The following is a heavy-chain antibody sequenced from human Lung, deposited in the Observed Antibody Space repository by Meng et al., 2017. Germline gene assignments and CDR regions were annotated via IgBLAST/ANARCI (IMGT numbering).Heavy chain of an antibody. CDR2: IDPSGGST. J-gene: IGHJ4*02. CDR1: GYTFTSYC. V-gene: IGHV1-46*03. CDR3: TISDYGNFDY. Sequence: QVQLVQSGAEVKKPGASVKVSCKASGYTFTSYCMHWVRQAPGQGLEWMGIIDPSGGSTDYAQKFQGRVTVTGDTSTSTVYMDLSSLRSEDTAVYYCTISDYGNFDYWGQGTLVTVSS. D-gene: IGHD4-17*01.